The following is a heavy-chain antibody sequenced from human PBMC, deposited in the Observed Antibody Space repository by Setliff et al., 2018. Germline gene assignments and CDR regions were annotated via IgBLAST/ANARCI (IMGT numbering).Heavy chain of an antibody. Sequence: PSETLSLTCSVSGASITDSYWNWIRQPPGKGLEWVGYIHYSGSTSYNPSLKSRVTISVDTSKNQFSLRLSPVTAADTAVYYCARLRKAVDGINFPRYMDVWGKGTTVTVSS. CDR1: GASITDSY. CDR3: ARLRKAVDGINFPRYMDV. CDR2: IHYSGST. V-gene: IGHV4-59*12. J-gene: IGHJ6*04. D-gene: IGHD6-19*01.